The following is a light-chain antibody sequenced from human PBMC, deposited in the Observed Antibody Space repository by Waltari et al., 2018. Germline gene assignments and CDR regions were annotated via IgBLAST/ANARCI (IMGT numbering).Light chain of an antibody. CDR2: DDD. Sequence: YVVTQPPSVSVAPGQTARITCGADNIGSIHVHWFQPKPGQAPVMVVYDDDARPSGIPELFSGSNSGDTATLTISRVEAGDEADYYCQFWDNSNDQPYVFGTGTKVTVL. V-gene: IGLV3-21*02. CDR3: QFWDNSNDQPYV. CDR1: NIGSIH. J-gene: IGLJ1*01.